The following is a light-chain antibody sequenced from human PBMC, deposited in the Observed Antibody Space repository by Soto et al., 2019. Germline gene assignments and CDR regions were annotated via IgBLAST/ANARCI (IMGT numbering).Light chain of an antibody. J-gene: IGKJ1*01. CDR2: DTS. CDR3: QQRGNWPPT. CDR1: QSVSSY. Sequence: EIVLTQSPATLSLSPGERATLSCRDSQSVSSYLAWYQQKPGQAPRLLIYDTSNRATGIPARFSGSGSGTDFTLTISSLEPEDFAVYYCQQRGNWPPTFGQGTKVDIK. V-gene: IGKV3-11*01.